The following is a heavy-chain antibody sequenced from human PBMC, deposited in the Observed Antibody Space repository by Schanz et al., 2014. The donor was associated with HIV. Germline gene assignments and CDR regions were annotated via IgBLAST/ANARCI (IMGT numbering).Heavy chain of an antibody. D-gene: IGHD2-8*02. CDR1: GFIFDDYA. CDR2: ISWNSGSR. J-gene: IGHJ4*02. V-gene: IGHV3-9*01. Sequence: EVQLVESGGGLVQPGRSLRLSCAASGFIFDDYAMHWVRQAPGKGLEWVSGISWNSGSRGYSDSVKGRFTISRDNAKNTLYLQMNSLRAEDTAVYYCARDERYCTGSNCYLYYFDYWGQGTLVTVPS. CDR3: ARDERYCTGSNCYLYYFDY.